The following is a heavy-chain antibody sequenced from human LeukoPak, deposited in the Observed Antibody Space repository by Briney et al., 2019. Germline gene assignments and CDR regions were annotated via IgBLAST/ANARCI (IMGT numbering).Heavy chain of an antibody. CDR2: INPNSGGT. CDR3: ARVRTDDKYPAWEGFDY. D-gene: IGHD2-2*01. CDR1: GYTFTGYY. V-gene: IGHV1-2*02. Sequence: ASVTVSCKASGYTFTGYYMHWVRQAPGQGLEWMGWINPNSGGTNYAQKFQGRVTMTRDTSINTAYMELNRLRSDDTAVYYCARVRTDDKYPAWEGFDYWGQGTLVTVSS. J-gene: IGHJ4*02.